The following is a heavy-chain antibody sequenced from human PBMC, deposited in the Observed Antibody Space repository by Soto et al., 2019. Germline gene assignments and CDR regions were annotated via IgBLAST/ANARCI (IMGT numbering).Heavy chain of an antibody. J-gene: IGHJ5*02. CDR3: ARVTFGYEGNWFDP. V-gene: IGHV3-9*01. CDR1: GFMFDGYA. Sequence: GGSLRLSCAVSGFMFDGYAMHWVRQAPGKGLEWVSGISWNSGIIGYADSVKGRFTISRDNAENSLYLHMNSLRVEDTAVYYCARVTFGYEGNWFDPWGQGTLVTVSS. CDR2: ISWNSGII. D-gene: IGHD3-3*01.